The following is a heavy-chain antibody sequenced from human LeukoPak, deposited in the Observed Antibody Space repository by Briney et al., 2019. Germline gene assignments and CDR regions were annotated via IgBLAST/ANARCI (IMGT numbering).Heavy chain of an antibody. CDR3: ASAGSYWVDY. Sequence: SETLSPTCTVSGGSIRSSTYYWGWIRQPPGKGLEWIGSTYYRGSTYYNPSLESRVTISVDASKNQFSLKLSSVTAADMAVYYCASAGSYWVDYWGQGTLVTVSS. CDR2: TYYRGST. V-gene: IGHV4-39*01. CDR1: GGSIRSSTYY. J-gene: IGHJ4*02. D-gene: IGHD3-10*01.